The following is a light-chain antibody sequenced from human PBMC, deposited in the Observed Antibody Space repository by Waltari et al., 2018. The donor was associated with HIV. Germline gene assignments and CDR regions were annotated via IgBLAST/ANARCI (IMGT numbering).Light chain of an antibody. V-gene: IGLV1-47*01. CDR1: NSNIGNNY. CDR2: RNN. J-gene: IGLJ3*02. CDR3: ATWDDNLSGWV. Sequence: QSVLTQPPSASATPGQRVTISGSGTNSNIGNNYVSWYQQLPGTAPKVLIYRNNYRPSGVPDRFSGSKSGTSASLAISGLRSEDEADYYCATWDDNLSGWVFGGGTKLTVL.